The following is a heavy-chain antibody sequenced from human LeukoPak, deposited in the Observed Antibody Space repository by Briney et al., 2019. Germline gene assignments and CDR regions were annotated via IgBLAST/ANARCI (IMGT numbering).Heavy chain of an antibody. J-gene: IGHJ3*02. CDR2: IYYSGST. CDR1: GGSISSYY. V-gene: IGHV4-59*01. Sequence: PSETLSLTCTVSGGSISSYYWSRIRQPPGKGLEWIGYIYYSGSTNYNPSLKSRVTISVDTSKNQFSLKLSSVTAADTAVYYCASPGPLPSDAFDIWGQGTMVTVSS. CDR3: ASPGPLPSDAFDI. D-gene: IGHD3-10*01.